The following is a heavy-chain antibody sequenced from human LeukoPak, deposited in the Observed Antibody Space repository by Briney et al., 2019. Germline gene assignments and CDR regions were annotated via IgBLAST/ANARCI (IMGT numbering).Heavy chain of an antibody. CDR2: INHSGST. CDR3: ASGVGATTAFGY. V-gene: IGHV4-34*01. Sequence: SETLSLTCAVYGGSFSGYYWSWIRQPPGKGLEWVGEINHSGSTNYNPSLKSRVTISVDTSKNQFSLKLSSVTAADTAVYYCASGVGATTAFGYWGQGTLVTVSS. D-gene: IGHD1-26*01. J-gene: IGHJ4*02. CDR1: GGSFSGYY.